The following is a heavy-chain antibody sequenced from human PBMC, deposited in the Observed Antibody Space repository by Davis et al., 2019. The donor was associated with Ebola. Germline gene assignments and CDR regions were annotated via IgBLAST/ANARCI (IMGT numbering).Heavy chain of an antibody. V-gene: IGHV3-33*01. CDR1: GFTLSSYG. CDR2: IWYAGGTK. Sequence: GESLKISCAASGFTLSSYGMHWVRQAPGKGLEWVAVIWYAGGTKYYADSVKGRFIISRDNSQNMLYLQMNSLRPEDTAVYYCARVGQMKWNFRYAMDVWGQGTTVTV. D-gene: IGHD1-7*01. J-gene: IGHJ6*02. CDR3: ARVGQMKWNFRYAMDV.